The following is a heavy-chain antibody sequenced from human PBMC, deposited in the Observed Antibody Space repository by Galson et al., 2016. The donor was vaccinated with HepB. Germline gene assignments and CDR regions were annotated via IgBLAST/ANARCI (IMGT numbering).Heavy chain of an antibody. CDR3: AKGGPQAMITFGGFIADFDY. Sequence: SLRLSCAASGFTFSSYAMSWVRQAPGKGLEWVSGISVSGRSTYYADSVKCRFTISRDNSKNTLYLQMNSLRVEDTAVYYCAKGGPQAMITFGGFIADFDYWGQGALVTVSS. V-gene: IGHV3-23*01. CDR1: GFTFSSYA. CDR2: ISVSGRST. D-gene: IGHD3-16*02. J-gene: IGHJ4*02.